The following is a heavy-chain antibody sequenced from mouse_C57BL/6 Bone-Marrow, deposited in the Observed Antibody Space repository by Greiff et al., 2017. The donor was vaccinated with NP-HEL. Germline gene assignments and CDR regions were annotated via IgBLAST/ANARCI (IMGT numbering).Heavy chain of an antibody. CDR1: GFTFSDYY. Sequence: DVMLVESGGGLVQPGGSLKLSCAASGFTFSDYYMYWVRQTPEKRLEWVAYISNGGGSTYYPDTVKGRFTISRDNAKNTLYLQMSRLKSEDTAMYYCARLGYGVYYFDYWGQGTTLTVSS. CDR3: ARLGYGVYYFDY. J-gene: IGHJ2*01. CDR2: ISNGGGST. V-gene: IGHV5-12*01. D-gene: IGHD2-10*02.